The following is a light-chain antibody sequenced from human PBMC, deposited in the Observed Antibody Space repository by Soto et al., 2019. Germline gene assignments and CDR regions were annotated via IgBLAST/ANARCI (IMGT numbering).Light chain of an antibody. CDR1: QSISSW. CDR2: DAS. J-gene: IGKJ1*01. Sequence: IQVTQSASALSATVGDRVTITCRTSQSISSWLAWYQQKPGKAPELLIYDASSLESGVPSRFSGSGSGTEFTLTISSLQPDDFATYYCQQYNSYPWTFGQGTKVDIK. CDR3: QQYNSYPWT. V-gene: IGKV1-5*01.